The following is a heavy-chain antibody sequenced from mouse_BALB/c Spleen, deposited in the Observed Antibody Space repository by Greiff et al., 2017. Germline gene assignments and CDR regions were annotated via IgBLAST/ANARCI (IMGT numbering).Heavy chain of an antibody. CDR2: IYPGSGST. Sequence: QVQLQQPGAELVQPGTSVKLSCKASGYNFTSYWINWVTLRPGQGLEWIGDIYPGSGSTNYNEKFKSKATMTVDKSSSTAYMELARLPSEDSAIYYCARRGGYYDYDGEYYAMDDRGQGTSVTVSS. V-gene: IGHV1-55*01. J-gene: IGHJ4*01. D-gene: IGHD2-4*01. CDR1: GYNFTSYW. CDR3: ARRGGYYDYDGEYYAMDD.